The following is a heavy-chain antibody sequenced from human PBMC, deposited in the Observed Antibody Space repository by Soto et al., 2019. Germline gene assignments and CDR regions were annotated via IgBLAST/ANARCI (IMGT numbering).Heavy chain of an antibody. Sequence: QVQLQESGPGLVKPSETLSHTCTVSGGSISSYYWSWIRQPPGKGLEWIGYIYYSGSTNYNPSLKSRVTISVDTSKNQFSLKLSSVTAADTAVYYCARGVEMATTFDYWGQGTLVTVSS. J-gene: IGHJ4*02. V-gene: IGHV4-59*01. CDR2: IYYSGST. D-gene: IGHD5-12*01. CDR1: GGSISSYY. CDR3: ARGVEMATTFDY.